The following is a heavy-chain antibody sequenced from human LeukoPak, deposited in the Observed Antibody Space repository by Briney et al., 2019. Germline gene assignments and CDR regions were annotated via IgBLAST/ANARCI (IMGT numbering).Heavy chain of an antibody. CDR2: IYPGDSDT. Sequence: PGESLKISCKGSGYSFTSYWIGWVRQMPGKGLGWMGIIYPGDSDTRYSPSFQGQVTISADKSISTAYLQWSSLKASDTAMYYCASGEYCSSTSCYTNPDYWGQGTLVTVSS. CDR1: GYSFTSYW. CDR3: ASGEYCSSTSCYTNPDY. V-gene: IGHV5-51*01. J-gene: IGHJ4*02. D-gene: IGHD2-2*02.